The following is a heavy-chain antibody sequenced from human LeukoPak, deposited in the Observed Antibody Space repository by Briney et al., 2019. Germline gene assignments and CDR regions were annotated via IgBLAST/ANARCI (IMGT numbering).Heavy chain of an antibody. CDR1: GFTVSSNY. J-gene: IGHJ4*02. CDR3: ARGAGYNYPYYFDY. D-gene: IGHD5-24*01. Sequence: LTGGSLRLSCAASGFTVSSNYMNWVRQAPGKGLEWVSVIYGGGNIYYADSVKGRFTISRDNSKNTLYLQMNSLRAEGTAVYYCARGAGYNYPYYFDYWGQGTLVTVSS. CDR2: IYGGGNI. V-gene: IGHV3-53*01.